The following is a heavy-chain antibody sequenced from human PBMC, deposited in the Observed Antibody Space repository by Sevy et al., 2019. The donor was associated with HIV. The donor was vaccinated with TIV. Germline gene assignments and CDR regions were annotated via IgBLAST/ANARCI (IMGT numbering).Heavy chain of an antibody. J-gene: IGHJ4*02. D-gene: IGHD3-22*01. CDR3: ARDQYYDSSGSPYFDY. CDR2: ISYDGSNK. V-gene: IGHV3-30-3*01. CDR1: GFTFSSYA. Sequence: GGSLRLSCAASGFTFSSYAMHWGRQAPGKGLEWVAVISYDGSNKYYADSVKGRFTISRDNSKNTLYLQMNSLRAEDTAVYYCARDQYYDSSGSPYFDYWGQGTLVTVSS.